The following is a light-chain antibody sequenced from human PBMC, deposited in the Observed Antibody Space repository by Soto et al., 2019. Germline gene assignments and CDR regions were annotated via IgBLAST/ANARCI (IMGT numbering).Light chain of an antibody. CDR3: QQYNSYPLT. V-gene: IGKV1-5*03. Sequence: DIQMTQSPSTLSASVGDRVTITCRASQSISSWLAWYQQKPGKAPKLLIHKASSLESGVPSRFSGSGSGTDFTLTISNLQPDDFATYYCQQYNSYPLTFGGGTKVELK. CDR1: QSISSW. J-gene: IGKJ4*01. CDR2: KAS.